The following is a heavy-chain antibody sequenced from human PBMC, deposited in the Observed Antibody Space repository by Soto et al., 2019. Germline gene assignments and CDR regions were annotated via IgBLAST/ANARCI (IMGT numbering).Heavy chain of an antibody. Sequence: SGPTLVNPTQTLTLTCTFSGFSLSTSGMCVSWIRQPPGKALEWLARIDWDDDKYYSTSLKTRLTISKDTSKNQVVLTMTNMDPVDTATYYCALILADSSGWSSPDYWGQGTLVTVSS. CDR1: GFSLSTSGMC. V-gene: IGHV2-70*11. D-gene: IGHD6-19*01. CDR3: ALILADSSGWSSPDY. CDR2: IDWDDDK. J-gene: IGHJ4*02.